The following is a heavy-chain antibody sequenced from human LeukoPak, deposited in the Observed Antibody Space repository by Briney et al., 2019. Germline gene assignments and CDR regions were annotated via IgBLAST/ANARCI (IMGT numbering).Heavy chain of an antibody. CDR3: ARSPGYSYSDAFDY. V-gene: IGHV3-53*01. Sequence: GGSLRLSCAASGFTVSSNYMSWVRQAPGKGLEWVSVIYSGGSTNYADSVKGRFTISRDNSKNTLYLQMNSLRAEDTAVYYCARSPGYSYSDAFDYWGQGTLVTVSS. CDR1: GFTVSSNY. CDR2: IYSGGST. D-gene: IGHD5-18*01. J-gene: IGHJ4*02.